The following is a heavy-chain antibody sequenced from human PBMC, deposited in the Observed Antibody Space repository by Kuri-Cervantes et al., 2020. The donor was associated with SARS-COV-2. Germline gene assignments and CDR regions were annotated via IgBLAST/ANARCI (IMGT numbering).Heavy chain of an antibody. V-gene: IGHV4-34*01. D-gene: IGHD3-10*01. Sequence: GSLRLSCAVYGGSFNNYYWSWVRQSPGKGLEWIGEINHNGNTNYNPSLKSRVTISVDTSKNQFSLKLSSVTAADAAVYYCARGAVVRGPKYYFDYWGQGTLVTVSS. CDR3: ARGAVVRGPKYYFDY. CDR1: GGSFNNYY. CDR2: INHNGNT. J-gene: IGHJ4*02.